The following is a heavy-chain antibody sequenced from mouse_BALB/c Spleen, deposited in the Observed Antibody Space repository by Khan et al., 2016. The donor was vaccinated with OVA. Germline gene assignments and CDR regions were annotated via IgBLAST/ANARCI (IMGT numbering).Heavy chain of an antibody. J-gene: IGHJ4*01. CDR2: IWGGGTT. CDR3: AKGVWSYYYAVDY. D-gene: IGHD2-10*02. CDR1: GFSLTDYD. V-gene: IGHV2-6-5*01. Sequence: QVQLKESGPGLVAPSLSLSITCSVSGFSLTDYDVSWIRQPPGKGLEWLGVIWGGGTTYYNSVLESRLTISKDNSKSRVFLKMNSLQTDDTAMYYCAKGVWSYYYAVDYWGQGTSVTVSS.